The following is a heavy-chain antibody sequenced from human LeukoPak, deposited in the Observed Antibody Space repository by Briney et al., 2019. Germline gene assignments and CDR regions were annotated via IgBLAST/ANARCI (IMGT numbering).Heavy chain of an antibody. J-gene: IGHJ4*02. Sequence: PGGSLRLSCAASGFTFSSYSMNWIRQPPGKGLEWIGNINNSGYTNNNPSLKSRVTISVDTFKNQFSLKLSSVTAADTAVYYCARGRSSYYDSGGYYYLVYWGQGTLVTVSS. V-gene: IGHV4-59*01. CDR1: GFTFSSYS. CDR2: INNSGYT. D-gene: IGHD3-22*01. CDR3: ARGRSSYYDSGGYYYLVY.